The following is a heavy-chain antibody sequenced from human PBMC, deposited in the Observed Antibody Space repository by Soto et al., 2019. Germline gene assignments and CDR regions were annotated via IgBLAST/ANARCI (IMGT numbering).Heavy chain of an antibody. CDR1: GGSFSGYY. CDR2: INHSGST. V-gene: IGHV4-34*01. J-gene: IGHJ4*02. CDR3: ARNVAGSGFEY. Sequence: SETLSLTCAVYGGSFSGYYWSWIRQPPGKGLEWIGEINHSGSTNYNPSLKSRVTISVDTSKNQFSLKLSSATAADTAVYYCARNVAGSGFEYWGQGTQVTVSS. D-gene: IGHD3-10*01.